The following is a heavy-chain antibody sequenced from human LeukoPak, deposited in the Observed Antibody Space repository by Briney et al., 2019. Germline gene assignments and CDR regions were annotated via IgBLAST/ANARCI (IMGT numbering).Heavy chain of an antibody. CDR1: GYTLTELS. CDR2: FDPEDGET. Sequence: ASVKVSCKVSGYTLTELSMHWVRQAPGKGLEWMGGFDPEDGETIYAQKFQGRVTMTEDTSTDTAYMELSSLRSEDTAVYYCARGWYGYKWMGFDYWGQGTLVTVSS. V-gene: IGHV1-24*01. D-gene: IGHD5-24*01. CDR3: ARGWYGYKWMGFDY. J-gene: IGHJ4*02.